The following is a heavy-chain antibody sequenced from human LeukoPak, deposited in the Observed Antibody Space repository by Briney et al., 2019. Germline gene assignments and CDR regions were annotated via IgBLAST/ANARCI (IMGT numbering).Heavy chain of an antibody. J-gene: IGHJ3*01. Sequence: GGSLRLSCVGSVFTFSNFWMNCVSQAPGKRLEWVASIKQDGREKFYVDSVKGRFTISRDNAKNSLHLQMNSLRVEDTAVYYCARDMIGNYGDYPTAFDFWGQGTMVTV. CDR2: IKQDGREK. CDR1: VFTFSNFW. CDR3: ARDMIGNYGDYPTAFDF. D-gene: IGHD4-17*01. V-gene: IGHV3-7*01.